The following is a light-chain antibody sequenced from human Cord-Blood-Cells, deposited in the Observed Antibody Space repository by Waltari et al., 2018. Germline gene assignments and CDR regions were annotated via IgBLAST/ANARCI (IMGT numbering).Light chain of an antibody. CDR3: SSYTSSSTLV. J-gene: IGLJ2*01. CDR2: DAS. Sequence: QSALTQPASVSGSPGQSLTISCTGTSSDVGGYNYVSWYQQHPGKAPKLMIYDASNRPSGVSNRFSGSKSGNTASLTISGLQAEDEADYYCSSYTSSSTLVFGGGTKLTVL. V-gene: IGLV2-14*01. CDR1: SSDVGGYNY.